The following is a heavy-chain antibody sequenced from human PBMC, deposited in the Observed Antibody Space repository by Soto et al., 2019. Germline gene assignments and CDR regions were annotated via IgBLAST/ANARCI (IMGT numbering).Heavy chain of an antibody. V-gene: IGHV1-18*01. CDR1: GYTFTSYG. Sequence: QVQLVQSGAEVKKPGASVKVSCKASGYTFTSYGISWVRQAPGQGLEWMGWISAYNGNTNYAQKLQGRVTMTTDTSTSTAYMELRSLRSDHTAVYYCARVSVDYDFWSGYYDLNWFDPWGQGTLVTVSS. D-gene: IGHD3-3*01. J-gene: IGHJ5*02. CDR2: ISAYNGNT. CDR3: ARVSVDYDFWSGYYDLNWFDP.